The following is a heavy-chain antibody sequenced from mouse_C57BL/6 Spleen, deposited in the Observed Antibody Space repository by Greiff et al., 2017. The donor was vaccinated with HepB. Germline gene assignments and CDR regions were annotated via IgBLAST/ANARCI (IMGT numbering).Heavy chain of an antibody. D-gene: IGHD1-1*01. Sequence: QVQLQQSGAELVKPGASVKLSCKASGYTFTSYWMHWVKQRPGRGLEWIGRIDPNSGGTKYNEKFKSKATLTVDKPSSTAYMQLSSLTSEDSAVYYCARPLITTVVATDYWYFDVWGTGTTVTVSS. V-gene: IGHV1-72*01. CDR2: IDPNSGGT. J-gene: IGHJ1*03. CDR3: ARPLITTVVATDYWYFDV. CDR1: GYTFTSYW.